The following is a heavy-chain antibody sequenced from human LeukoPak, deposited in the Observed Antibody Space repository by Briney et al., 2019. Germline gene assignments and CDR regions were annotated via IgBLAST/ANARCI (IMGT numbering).Heavy chain of an antibody. J-gene: IGHJ4*02. V-gene: IGHV3-20*04. CDR1: GFTFDDYG. D-gene: IGHD6-19*01. Sequence: GGSLRLSCAASGFTFDDYGMSWVRQAPGKGLEWVSGINWNGGSTGYADSVKGRFTISRDNAKNSLYLQMNSLRAEDTALYYCAREEGYSSGWYWDYWGQGTLVTVSS. CDR3: AREEGYSSGWYWDY. CDR2: INWNGGST.